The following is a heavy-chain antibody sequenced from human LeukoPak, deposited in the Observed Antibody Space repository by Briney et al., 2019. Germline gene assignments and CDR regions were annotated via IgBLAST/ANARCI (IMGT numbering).Heavy chain of an antibody. CDR3: ARGYYYDSSGYFAGVC. CDR2: INSDGSST. D-gene: IGHD3-22*01. Sequence: QPGGPLRLSCAASGFTFSSYWMHWVRQAPGKGLVWVSRINSDGSSTSYADSVKGRFTISRDNAKNTLYLQMNSLRAEDTAVYYCARGYYYDSSGYFAGVCWGQGTLVTVSS. CDR1: GFTFSSYW. J-gene: IGHJ4*02. V-gene: IGHV3-74*01.